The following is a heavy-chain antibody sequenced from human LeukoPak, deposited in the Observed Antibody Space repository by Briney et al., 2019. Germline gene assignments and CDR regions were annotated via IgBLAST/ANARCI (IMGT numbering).Heavy chain of an antibody. CDR2: ISGSGGST. CDR3: AKLSGERPSSGN. Sequence: LTGGSLRLSCAASGFTFSSYAMSWVRQAPGKGLEWVSAISGSGGSTYYADSVKGRFTISRDNSKNSLFLQMNSLRVEDTALYYCAKLSGERPSSGNWGQGILVTVSP. CDR1: GFTFSSYA. J-gene: IGHJ4*02. D-gene: IGHD1-1*01. V-gene: IGHV3-23*01.